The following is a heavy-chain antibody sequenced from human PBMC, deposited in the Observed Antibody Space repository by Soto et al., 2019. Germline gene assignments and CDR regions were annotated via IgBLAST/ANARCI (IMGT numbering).Heavy chain of an antibody. D-gene: IGHD4-17*01. V-gene: IGHV1-69*13. CDR3: ARELPSVTTGYYYGMDV. Sequence: SVKVCCKASGGPFSSYAISLVRQAPGQGLEWMGGIIPIFGTANYAQKFQGRVTITADESTSTAYMELSSLRSEDTAVYYCARELPSVTTGYYYGMDVWGQGTTVTVSS. J-gene: IGHJ6*01. CDR1: GGPFSSYA. CDR2: IIPIFGTA.